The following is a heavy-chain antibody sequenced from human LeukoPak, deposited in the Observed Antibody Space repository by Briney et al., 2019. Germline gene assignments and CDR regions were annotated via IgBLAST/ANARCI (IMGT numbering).Heavy chain of an antibody. V-gene: IGHV3-7*01. CDR3: ARVRYMDV. CDR1: GFTFSSYW. J-gene: IGHJ6*03. Sequence: PGGSLRLSCAVSGFTFSSYWMNWVRQAPGKGLEWVANIKEDGSEKNYVDSVKGRFTISRDNAKNSLYLQMNNLRAEDTALYYCARVRYMDVWGKGTTVTVSS. CDR2: IKEDGSEK.